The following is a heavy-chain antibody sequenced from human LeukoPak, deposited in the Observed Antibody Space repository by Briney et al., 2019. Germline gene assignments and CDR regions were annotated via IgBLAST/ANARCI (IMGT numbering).Heavy chain of an antibody. CDR1: GGTFSSYA. J-gene: IGHJ4*02. CDR2: IIPIFGTA. CDR3: ARADSCSSTSCYGGVGY. D-gene: IGHD2-2*01. Sequence: ASVKVSCKASGGTFSSYATSWVRQAPGQGLEWMGGIIPIFGTANYAQKFQGRVTITADKSTSTAYMELNSLRSEDTAVYYCARADSCSSTSCYGGVGYWGQGTLVTVSS. V-gene: IGHV1-69*06.